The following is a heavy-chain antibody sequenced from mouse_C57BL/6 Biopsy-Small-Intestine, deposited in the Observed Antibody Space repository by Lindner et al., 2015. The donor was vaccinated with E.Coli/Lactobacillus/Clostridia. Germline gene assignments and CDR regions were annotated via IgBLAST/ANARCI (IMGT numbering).Heavy chain of an antibody. J-gene: IGHJ2*01. V-gene: IGHV1-42*01. CDR1: GYSFTGNY. CDR3: ARREVYYFDY. Sequence: VQLQESGPELVKSGASVKISCKASGYSFTGNYMNWVKQSPEKSLEWIGEINPSTGGATYNQKFRAKATLTIDRSSSTAYMQFKSLASEDSAVYYCARREVYYFDYWGQAPLSQSPQ. CDR2: INPSTGGA.